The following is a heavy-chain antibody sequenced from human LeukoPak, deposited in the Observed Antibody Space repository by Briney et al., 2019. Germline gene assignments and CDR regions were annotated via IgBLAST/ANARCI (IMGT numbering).Heavy chain of an antibody. V-gene: IGHV1-46*01. CDR3: ARVSERGYSYGYDAFDI. CDR2: INPSGGST. CDR1: GYTFTSYY. J-gene: IGHJ3*02. Sequence: GASVKVSCKASGYTFTSYYMHWVRQAPGQGLEWMGIINPSGGSTSYAQKFQGRVTMTRDTSTSTVYMELSSLRSEDTVVYYCARVSERGYSYGYDAFDIWGQGTMVTVSS. D-gene: IGHD5-18*01.